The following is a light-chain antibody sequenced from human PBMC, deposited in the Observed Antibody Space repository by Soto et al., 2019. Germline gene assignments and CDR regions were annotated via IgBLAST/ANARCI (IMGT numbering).Light chain of an antibody. CDR3: VQFAHFPRT. Sequence: DVVLTQTPLSSPVTLGQPASISCRSSQSLVYSDGNTYLSWLQQRPGQPPRLLIYQISNRFSGVPDRFSGSGAGTDFTLEISRVEAEDVGVYYGVQFAHFPRTFGQGT. V-gene: IGKV2-24*01. CDR1: QSLVYSDGNTY. J-gene: IGKJ1*01. CDR2: QIS.